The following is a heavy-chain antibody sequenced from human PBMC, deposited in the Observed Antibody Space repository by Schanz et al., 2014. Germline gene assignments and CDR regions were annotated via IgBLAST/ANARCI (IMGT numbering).Heavy chain of an antibody. J-gene: IGHJ6*03. Sequence: QVQLVQSGAEVKKPGVSVKVSCKASGYTFTTYYIHWVRQAPGQGLEWMGKINPSSGTTRIAQNFQGRLTVTRDTSTSTVNMELSSLRSEDTAVFFCASGEARVTSSGVVIVPMNVWGKGTTVIVSS. CDR2: INPSSGTT. CDR1: GYTFTTYY. CDR3: ASGEARVTSSGVVIVPMNV. V-gene: IGHV1-46*01. D-gene: IGHD3-3*01.